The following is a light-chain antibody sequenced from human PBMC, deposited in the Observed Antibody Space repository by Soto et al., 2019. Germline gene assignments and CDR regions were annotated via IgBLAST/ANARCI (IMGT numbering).Light chain of an antibody. J-gene: IGLJ2*01. CDR1: SSDVGGYNY. V-gene: IGLV2-14*01. CDR3: RSSTSSSIG. CDR2: DVS. Sequence: QSALTQPASVSGSPGQSITISCTGTSSDVGGYNYVSWYQQHPGKAPKLMIYDVSNRPSGVSNRFSGSKSGNTASLTISGHHAEDEAYYYSRSSTSSSIGFGGGTKLTVL.